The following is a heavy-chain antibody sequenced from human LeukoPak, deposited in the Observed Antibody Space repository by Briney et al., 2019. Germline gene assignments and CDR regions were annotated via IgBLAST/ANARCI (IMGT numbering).Heavy chain of an antibody. CDR3: AREGYSSSWYFHDY. CDR1: GGTFSSYA. J-gene: IGHJ4*02. CDR2: IIPIFGTA. V-gene: IGHV1-69*05. D-gene: IGHD6-13*01. Sequence: SVKVSCKASGGTFSSYAISWVRQAPGQGLEWMGGIIPIFGTANYAQKFQGRVAMTTDTSTSTAYMELRSLRSDDTALYYCAREGYSSSWYFHDYWGQGTLVTVSS.